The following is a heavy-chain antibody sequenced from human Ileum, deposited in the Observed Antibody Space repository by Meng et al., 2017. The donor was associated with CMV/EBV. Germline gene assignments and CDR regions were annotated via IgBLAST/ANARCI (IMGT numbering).Heavy chain of an antibody. V-gene: IGHV3-11*06. CDR1: GFTFSYYY. J-gene: IGHJ4*02. CDR3: ARENGPKRFDS. D-gene: IGHD2-8*01. Sequence: QGDLVESGRGFVSAGGSLKLFCGASGFTFSYYYIHCIRLAPGQGLEWISFISKTSGSYTTYTDSVKGRFTISRDNAKDTVYLQMNSLRDEDTAVYYCARENGPKRFDSWGQGTLVTVSS. CDR2: ISKTSGSYT.